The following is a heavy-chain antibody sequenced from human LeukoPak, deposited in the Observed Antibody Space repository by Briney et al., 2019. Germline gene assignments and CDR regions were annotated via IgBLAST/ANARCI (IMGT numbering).Heavy chain of an antibody. D-gene: IGHD3-3*01. V-gene: IGHV4-34*01. CDR3: ARGKYDFWSGYYPSRFIHYRFDP. Sequence: SETLSLTCTVSGGSISSYYWSWIRQPPGKGLEWIGEINHSGSTNYNPSLKSRVTISVDTSKNQFSLKLSSVTAADTAVYYCARGKYDFWSGYYPSRFIHYRFDPWGQGTLVTVSS. CDR2: INHSGST. CDR1: GGSISSYY. J-gene: IGHJ5*02.